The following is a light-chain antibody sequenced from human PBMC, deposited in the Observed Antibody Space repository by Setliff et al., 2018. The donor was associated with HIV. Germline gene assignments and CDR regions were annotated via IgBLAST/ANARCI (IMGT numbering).Light chain of an antibody. Sequence: SVLTQPPPASGTPGQRVTISCSGSSSNIGSNTVNWYQQVPGTAPKLLIYKNNQRPSGVPDRFSGSKSGTSASLAISGLQSEDEADYYCAAWDDSLSVFVFGTGTKVTV. J-gene: IGLJ1*01. CDR2: KNN. V-gene: IGLV1-44*01. CDR3: AAWDDSLSVFV. CDR1: SSNIGSNT.